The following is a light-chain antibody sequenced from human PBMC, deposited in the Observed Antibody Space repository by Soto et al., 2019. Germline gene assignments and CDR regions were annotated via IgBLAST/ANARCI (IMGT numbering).Light chain of an antibody. Sequence: EIVLTQSPGTLYLSPGERATLSCRASQSVISNYLAWYQRKPGQAPRLLLYGASNRATGIPDRFSCSGSGTDFTLTISRLEPEDFAVYYCQLYDSSPLLSFRGGTKVEIK. CDR2: GAS. V-gene: IGKV3-20*01. CDR3: QLYDSSPLLS. CDR1: QSVISNY. J-gene: IGKJ4*01.